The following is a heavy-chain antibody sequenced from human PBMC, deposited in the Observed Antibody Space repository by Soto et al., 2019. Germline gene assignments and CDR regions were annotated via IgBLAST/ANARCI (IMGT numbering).Heavy chain of an antibody. CDR3: ARGGGQGGYAPGQLDY. J-gene: IGHJ4*02. Sequence: SETLSLTCTVSGGSISSGGYYWSWIRQHPGKGLEWIGYIYYSGSTYYNPSLKSRVTISVDTSKNQFSLKLSSVTAADTAVYYCARGGGQGGYAPGQLDYWGQGTLVTVSS. V-gene: IGHV4-31*03. D-gene: IGHD5-12*01. CDR1: GGSISSGGYY. CDR2: IYYSGST.